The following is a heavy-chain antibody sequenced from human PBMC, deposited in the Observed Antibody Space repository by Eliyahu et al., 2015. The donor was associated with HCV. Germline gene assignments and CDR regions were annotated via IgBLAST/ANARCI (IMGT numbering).Heavy chain of an antibody. CDR3: ARDSSSNVWYWGGFFDY. CDR2: ISYDGSSQ. J-gene: IGHJ4*02. V-gene: IGHV3-30-3*01. D-gene: IGHD3-16*01. CDR1: GLTFSSYP. Sequence: QVQLVESGGGMVQPGRSLRLSCTASGLTFSSYPMHWVRQAPGKGLEWVAVISYDGSSQSYGDXVKGRFTISRDNSENTLYLQMNSLRAEDTAVYYCARDSSSNVWYWGGFFDYWGQGALVTVSS.